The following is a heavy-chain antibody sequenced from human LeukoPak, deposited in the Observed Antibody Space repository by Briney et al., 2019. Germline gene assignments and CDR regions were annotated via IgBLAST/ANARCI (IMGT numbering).Heavy chain of an antibody. CDR1: GGSVSSGSYY. Sequence: PSETLSLTCTVSGGSVSSGSYYWSWIRQPPGKGLEWIGYIYYSGSTNYNPSLKSRVTISIDTSKNQFPLKLSSVTAADTAVYYCAGQPMDCSGYLRGWGQGTLVTVSS. D-gene: IGHD3-22*01. J-gene: IGHJ4*02. CDR2: IYYSGST. CDR3: AGQPMDCSGYLRG. V-gene: IGHV4-61*01.